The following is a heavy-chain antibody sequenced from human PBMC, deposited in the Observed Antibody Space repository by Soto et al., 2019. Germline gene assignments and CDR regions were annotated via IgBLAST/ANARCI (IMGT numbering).Heavy chain of an antibody. CDR3: TNSPGITVAGIGY. V-gene: IGHV3-9*01. CDR1: GCNLEGYG. Sequence: LILFNADSGCNLEGYGVHWVGHPPGKGLEWVSGISWNSGSIGYADSVKGRFTISRDNAKNSLYLEMNSLRAEDTALYYCTNSPGITVAGIGYWGQGTQVTVSS. D-gene: IGHD6-19*01. CDR2: ISWNSGSI. J-gene: IGHJ4*02.